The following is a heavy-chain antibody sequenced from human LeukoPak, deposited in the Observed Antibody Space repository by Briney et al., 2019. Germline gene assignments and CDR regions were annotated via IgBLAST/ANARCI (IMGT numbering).Heavy chain of an antibody. J-gene: IGHJ4*02. CDR2: IIPILGIA. CDR3: ARDAYCSSTSCYTKYFDY. CDR1: GGTFSSYT. Sequence: GASVKVSCKASGGTFSSYTISWVRQAPGQGLEWMGRIIPILGIANYAQKFQGRVTITADKSTSTAYMELSSLRPEDTAVYYCARDAYCSSTSCYTKYFDYWGQGTLVTVSS. V-gene: IGHV1-69*04. D-gene: IGHD2-2*02.